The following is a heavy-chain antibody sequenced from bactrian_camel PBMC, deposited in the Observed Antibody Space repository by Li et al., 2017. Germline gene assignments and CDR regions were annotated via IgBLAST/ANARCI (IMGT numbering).Heavy chain of an antibody. CDR2: IDSRAST. J-gene: IGHJ4*01. CDR3: AASKYACSSGSLAQDVYDY. D-gene: IGHD1*01. Sequence: VQLVESGGGSVQAGGSLRLSCAASGVTSGHFCVTWFRQPPGKEREGVAHIDSRASTLYTESVKGRFTNSKDDAKNTLYLQMNSLKPGDTAMYYCAASKYACSSGSLAQDVYDYWGQGTQVTVS. CDR1: GVTSGHFC. V-gene: IGHV3S55*01.